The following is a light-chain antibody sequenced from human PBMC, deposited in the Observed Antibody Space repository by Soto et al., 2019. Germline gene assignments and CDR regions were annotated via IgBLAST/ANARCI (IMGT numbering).Light chain of an antibody. J-gene: IGKJ1*01. V-gene: IGKV1D-12*01. Sequence: DIQMTQSPSSVSASVGDRVTISCRASQAISTGLAWYQQKPGKAPKLLIYAASNLQTGVPSRFSGSGSGTDFTLTISSLQPEDFATYYCQQSNSFPRTFGQGTKVEIK. CDR3: QQSNSFPRT. CDR1: QAISTG. CDR2: AAS.